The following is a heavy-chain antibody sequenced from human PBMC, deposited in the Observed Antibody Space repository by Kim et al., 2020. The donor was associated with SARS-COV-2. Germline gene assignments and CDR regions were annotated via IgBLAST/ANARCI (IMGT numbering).Heavy chain of an antibody. V-gene: IGHV4-34*01. Sequence: SETLSLTCAVYGGSFSGYYWSWIRQPPGKGLEWIGEINHSGSTNYNPSLKSRVTISVDTSKNQFSLKLSSVTAADTAGDYCARGFPRIAAAGSGGMDVWG. D-gene: IGHD6-13*01. CDR3: ARGFPRIAAAGSGGMDV. J-gene: IGHJ6*01. CDR1: GGSFSGYY. CDR2: INHSGST.